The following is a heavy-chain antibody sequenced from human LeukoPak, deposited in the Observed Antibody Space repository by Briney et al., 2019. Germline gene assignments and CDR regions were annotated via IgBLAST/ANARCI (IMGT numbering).Heavy chain of an antibody. CDR2: FDPEDGET. Sequence: ASVKVSCKVSGYTLTELSMHWVRQAPGKGLEWMGGFDPEDGETIYAQKFQGRVTMTEDTSTDTAYMELSSLRSEDTAVYYCARGARIAARGGENLGYWGQGTLVTVSS. V-gene: IGHV1-24*01. CDR3: ARGARIAARGGENLGY. D-gene: IGHD6-6*01. CDR1: GYTLTELS. J-gene: IGHJ4*02.